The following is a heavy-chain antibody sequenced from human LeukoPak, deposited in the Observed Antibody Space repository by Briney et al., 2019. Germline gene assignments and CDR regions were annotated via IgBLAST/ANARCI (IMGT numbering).Heavy chain of an antibody. J-gene: IGHJ6*03. Sequence: SETLSLTCAVYGGSFSGYYWSWIRQPPGKGLEWIGEINHSGSTNYNPSLKSRVTISVDTSKNQFSLKLSSVTAADTAVYYCARLGDIVVVPAALDGQTYYMDVSGKGTTVTVSS. CDR2: INHSGST. CDR3: ARLGDIVVVPAALDGQTYYMDV. CDR1: GGSFSGYY. D-gene: IGHD2-2*01. V-gene: IGHV4-34*01.